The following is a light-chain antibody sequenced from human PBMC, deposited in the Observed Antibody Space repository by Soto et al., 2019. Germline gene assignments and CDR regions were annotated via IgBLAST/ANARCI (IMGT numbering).Light chain of an antibody. CDR2: AVS. CDR3: QQHNHWPS. Sequence: EIVMTQSPATLSVSPGERATLSCRASQSVSSNLAWFQQKPGQAPGLLLYAVSTRATGVPGRFSGSGSGTEFTLTISSLQSEDSAVYYCQQHNHWPSFGQGTKLEIK. J-gene: IGKJ2*01. CDR1: QSVSSN. V-gene: IGKV3-15*01.